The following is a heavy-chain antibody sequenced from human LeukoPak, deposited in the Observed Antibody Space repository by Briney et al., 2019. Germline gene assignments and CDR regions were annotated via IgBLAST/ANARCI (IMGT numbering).Heavy chain of an antibody. CDR3: ARSMIFPPDSFDY. Sequence: GGSLRLSCAASGFTFSSYWMHWVRQAPGKGLVWVSRINSDGSSTSYADSVKGRFTISRDNAKNTLYLQMSSLRAEDTAVYYCARSMIFPPDSFDYWGQGTLVTVSS. D-gene: IGHD3-22*01. CDR1: GFTFSSYW. V-gene: IGHV3-74*01. J-gene: IGHJ4*02. CDR2: INSDGSST.